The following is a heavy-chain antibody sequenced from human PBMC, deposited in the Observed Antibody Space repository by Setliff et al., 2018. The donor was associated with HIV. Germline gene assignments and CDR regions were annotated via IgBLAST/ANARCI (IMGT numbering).Heavy chain of an antibody. V-gene: IGHV4-61*09. CDR3: ATRYFDSASFDY. D-gene: IGHD3-9*01. CDR1: GGFISSGTYH. J-gene: IGHJ4*02. CDR2: IYSSGST. Sequence: SETLSLTCTVSGGFISSGTYHWSWIRQSAGKGLEWIGHIYSSGSTNYNPSLKSRFTISTDTSKNRFSLNLSSVTAADTAVYYCATRYFDSASFDYWGQGALVTVSS.